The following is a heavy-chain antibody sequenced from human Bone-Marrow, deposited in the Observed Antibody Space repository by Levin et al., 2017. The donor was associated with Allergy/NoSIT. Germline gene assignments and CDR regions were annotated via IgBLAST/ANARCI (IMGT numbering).Heavy chain of an antibody. CDR3: AVYGDPRDAFDI. D-gene: IGHD4-17*01. CDR1: GFTFSSYE. Sequence: GGSLRLSCAASGFTFSSYEMNWVRQAPGKGLEWVSYISSSGSTIYYADSVKGRFTISRDNAKNSLYLQMNSLRAEDTAVYYCAVYGDPRDAFDIWGQGTMVTVSS. J-gene: IGHJ3*02. CDR2: ISSSGSTI. V-gene: IGHV3-48*03.